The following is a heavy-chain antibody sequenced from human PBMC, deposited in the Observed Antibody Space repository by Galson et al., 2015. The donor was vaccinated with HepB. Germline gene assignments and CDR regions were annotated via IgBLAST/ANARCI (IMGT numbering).Heavy chain of an antibody. J-gene: IGHJ4*02. CDR3: ARAGNYRFDF. V-gene: IGHV3-74*01. CDR2: INSDGNTI. D-gene: IGHD3-3*01. CDR1: GFTFSTYG. Sequence: SLRLSCAASGFTFSTYGVHWVRQAPGEGLMWVSRINSDGNTIDYADSVRGRFTISRDNAKNTLYLQMSSLRADDTAIYFCARAGNYRFDFWGQGTLVTVSS.